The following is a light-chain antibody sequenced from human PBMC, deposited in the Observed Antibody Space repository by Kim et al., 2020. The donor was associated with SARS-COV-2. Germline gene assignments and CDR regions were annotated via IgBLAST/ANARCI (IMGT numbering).Light chain of an antibody. CDR2: DAS. CDR1: QDISNF. J-gene: IGKJ4*01. Sequence: DIQMTQSPSSLSASVGDRVTITCQASQDISNFLKWYQQKPGKAPKLLIYDASNLETGVPSRFSGSGSGTDFTFTISSLQPEDIATYYYQQYDNLLTFGGGTKVDIK. CDR3: QQYDNLLT. V-gene: IGKV1-33*01.